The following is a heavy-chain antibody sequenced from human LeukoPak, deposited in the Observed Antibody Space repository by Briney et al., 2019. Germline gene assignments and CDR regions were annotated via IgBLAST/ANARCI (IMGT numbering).Heavy chain of an antibody. J-gene: IGHJ4*02. CDR3: ARLYYYDSSGYYSPFDY. V-gene: IGHV5-51*01. CDR1: GYSLTSYW. Sequence: LGESLKISCKGSGYSLTSYWIGWVRQMPGKGLEWMGIIYPGDSDTRYSPSFQGQVTISADKSISTAYLQWSSLKASDTAMYYCARLYYYDSSGYYSPFDYWGQGTLVTVSS. D-gene: IGHD3-22*01. CDR2: IYPGDSDT.